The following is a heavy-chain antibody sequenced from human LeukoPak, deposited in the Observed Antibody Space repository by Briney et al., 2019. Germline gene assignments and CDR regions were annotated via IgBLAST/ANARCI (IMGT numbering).Heavy chain of an antibody. CDR2: IYTSGST. J-gene: IGHJ4*02. V-gene: IGHV4-61*02. CDR1: GGSISSGSYY. D-gene: IGHD3-22*01. CDR3: ASPRTYYYDSSGYRSMN. Sequence: SETLSLTCTVSGGSISSGSYYWRWIRQPAGTGLEWIGRIYTSGSTNYNPSLKSRVTISVDTSKNQFSLKLSSVTAADTAVYYCASPRTYYYDSSGYRSMNWGQGTLVTVSS.